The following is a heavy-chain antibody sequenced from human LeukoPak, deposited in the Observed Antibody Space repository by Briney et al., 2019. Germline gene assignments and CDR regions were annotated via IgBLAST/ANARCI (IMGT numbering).Heavy chain of an antibody. D-gene: IGHD6-13*01. CDR1: GFTFSSYA. V-gene: IGHV3-23*01. J-gene: IGHJ4*02. CDR2: ISGSGGST. CDR3: AKDTGYSSSYLPDY. Sequence: GGSLRLSCAASGFTFSSYAMSWVRQAPGKGLEWVSAISGSGGSTHYADSVKGRFTISRDNSKNTLYLQMNSLRAEDTAVYYCAKDTGYSSSYLPDYWGQGTLVTVSS.